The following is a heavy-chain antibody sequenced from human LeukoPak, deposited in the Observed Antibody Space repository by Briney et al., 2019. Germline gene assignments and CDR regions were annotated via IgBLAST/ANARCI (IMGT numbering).Heavy chain of an antibody. V-gene: IGHV4-59*01. Sequence: SETLSLTCTVSGGSIRNYYWSWIRQPPGKGLEWIGYIYHTGSTIYNPSLKSRVTISVDTSKNQFSLKLSSVTAADTAVYYCARVVKTDYYDSRGYPDYWGQGTLVTVSS. CDR3: ARVVKTDYYDSRGYPDY. J-gene: IGHJ4*02. CDR2: IYHTGST. CDR1: GGSIRNYY. D-gene: IGHD3-22*01.